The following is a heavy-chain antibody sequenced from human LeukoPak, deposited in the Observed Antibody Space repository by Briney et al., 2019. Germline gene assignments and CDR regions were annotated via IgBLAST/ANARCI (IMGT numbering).Heavy chain of an antibody. D-gene: IGHD3-3*01. CDR3: AKYPIDFWSGYYPYYYYGMDV. V-gene: IGHV3-23*01. CDR2: ISGSGGST. CDR1: GLAIGCYA. Sequence: RPSCADPGLAIGCYARWWVHQAQEKGLEWVSAISGSGGSTYYADSVKGRFTISRDNSKNTLYLQMNSLRAEDTAVYYCAKYPIDFWSGYYPYYYYGMDVWGQGTTVTVSS. J-gene: IGHJ6*02.